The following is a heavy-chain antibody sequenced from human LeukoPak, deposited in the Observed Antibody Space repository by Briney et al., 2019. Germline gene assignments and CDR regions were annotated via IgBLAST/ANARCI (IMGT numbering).Heavy chain of an antibody. CDR2: IYYSGST. CDR3: ARHLSGTTMSHYFDF. CDR1: GGSISNYY. Sequence: SETLSLTCTVSGGSISNYYWSWIRQPPGKGLEWIGYIYYSGSTNYNPSLKSRVTISVDTSKNQVSLKLYSVTASDAAIYYCARHLSGTTMSHYFDFWGQGTLVTVSS. V-gene: IGHV4-59*08. J-gene: IGHJ4*02. D-gene: IGHD1-1*01.